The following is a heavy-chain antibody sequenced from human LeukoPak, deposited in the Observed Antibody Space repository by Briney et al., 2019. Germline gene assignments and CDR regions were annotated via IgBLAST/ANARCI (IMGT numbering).Heavy chain of an antibody. D-gene: IGHD6-13*01. CDR3: AKDPRRYSRTGGYFDY. V-gene: IGHV3-43D*03. CDR1: GFTFDDYA. CDR2: ISWDGGST. J-gene: IGHJ4*02. Sequence: PGGSLRLSCAASGFTFDDYAMHWVRQAPGKGLEWVSLISWDGGSTYYADSVKGRFTISRDNSKNTLYLQMNSLRAEDTAVYYCAKDPRRYSRTGGYFDYWGQGTLVTVSS.